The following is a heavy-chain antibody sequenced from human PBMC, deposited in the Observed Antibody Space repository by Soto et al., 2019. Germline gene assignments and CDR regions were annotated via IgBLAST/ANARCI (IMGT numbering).Heavy chain of an antibody. J-gene: IGHJ4*02. CDR2: SDPEEGDT. Sequence: QVQVVQSGAEVRKPGASVKLSCKVLAYTLTEFPIHWVRQAPGKGLEWMGVSDPEEGDTIFAQKFQGRVTMTYDTSTDTVYMELSSLRSEDTAVYYCAIGGRAAEFDYWGQGTLVTGSS. CDR1: AYTLTEFP. V-gene: IGHV1-24*01. D-gene: IGHD2-15*01. CDR3: AIGGRAAEFDY.